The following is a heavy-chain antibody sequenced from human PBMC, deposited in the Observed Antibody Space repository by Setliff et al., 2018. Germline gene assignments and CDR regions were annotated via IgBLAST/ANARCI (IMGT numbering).Heavy chain of an antibody. CDR1: GDSISSYY. V-gene: IGHV4-59*12. CDR2: IYYSGST. D-gene: IGHD7-27*01. Sequence: SETLSLTCTVSGDSISSYYWSWTRQPPGKGLEWIGYIYYSGSTNYNPSLKSRVTISVDTSKKQFSLKLSSVTAADTAVYYCAKFGPLDLTGDWAFDNWGQGTLVTVSS. J-gene: IGHJ4*02. CDR3: AKFGPLDLTGDWAFDN.